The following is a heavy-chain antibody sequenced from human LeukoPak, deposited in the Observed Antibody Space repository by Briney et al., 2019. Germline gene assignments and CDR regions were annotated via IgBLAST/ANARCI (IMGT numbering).Heavy chain of an antibody. CDR1: GGSISSGGYY. J-gene: IGHJ6*02. D-gene: IGHD3-10*01. CDR3: ARVRYYYGSGSYYDRRNCYYYGMDV. CDR2: IYYSGST. Sequence: SETLSLTCTVSGGSISSGGYYWSWIRQHPGKGLEWIGYIYYSGSTYYNPSLKSRVTISVDTSKNQFSLKLSSVTAADTAVYYCARVRYYYGSGSYYDRRNCYYYGMDVWGQGTTVTVSS. V-gene: IGHV4-31*03.